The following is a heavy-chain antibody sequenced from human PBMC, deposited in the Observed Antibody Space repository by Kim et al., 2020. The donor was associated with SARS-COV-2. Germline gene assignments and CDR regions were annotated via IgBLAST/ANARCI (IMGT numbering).Heavy chain of an antibody. Sequence: SETLSLTCTVSGDSISSGDYYWSWIRQPPGKGLEWIGYIYDTGRTYYNPSLKSRVTISVDTSKNQFSLKLSSVTAADTAVYYCARGRVGFRYFDWLDYWGQGTLVTVSS. D-gene: IGHD3-9*01. CDR2: IYDTGRT. CDR1: GDSISSGDYY. CDR3: ARGRVGFRYFDWLDY. V-gene: IGHV4-30-4*01. J-gene: IGHJ4*02.